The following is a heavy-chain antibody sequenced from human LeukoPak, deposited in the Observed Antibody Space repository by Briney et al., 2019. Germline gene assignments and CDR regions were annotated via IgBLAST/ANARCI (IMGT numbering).Heavy chain of an antibody. V-gene: IGHV4-59*01. J-gene: IGHJ4*02. Sequence: SETLSLTCTVSGGSISSYYWSWLRQPPGKGLEWIGYIYYSGSTNYNPSLKSRVTISVDMSKNQFSLKLSSVTAADTAVYYCASSERGFLGPNTYYFDYWGQGTLVTVSS. D-gene: IGHD3-3*01. CDR2: IYYSGST. CDR1: GGSISSYY. CDR3: ASSERGFLGPNTYYFDY.